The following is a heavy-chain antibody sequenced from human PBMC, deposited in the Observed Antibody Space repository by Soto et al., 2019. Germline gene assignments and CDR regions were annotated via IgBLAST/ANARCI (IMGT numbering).Heavy chain of an antibody. D-gene: IGHD6-19*01. V-gene: IGHV3-49*05. Sequence: KPGGSLRLSCTASGFTFGDYAMSWFRQAPGKGLEWVGFIRSKAYGGTTEYAASVKGRFTISRDDSKSIAYLQMNSLKTEDTAVYYCTRERYSSGWYPFDYWGQGTLVTVSS. CDR1: GFTFGDYA. CDR2: IRSKAYGGTT. J-gene: IGHJ4*02. CDR3: TRERYSSGWYPFDY.